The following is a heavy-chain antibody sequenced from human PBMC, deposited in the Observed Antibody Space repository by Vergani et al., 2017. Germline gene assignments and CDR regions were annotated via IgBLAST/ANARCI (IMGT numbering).Heavy chain of an antibody. J-gene: IGHJ3*02. Sequence: QVQLQESGPGLVKPSETLSLTCTVSGGSISSYYWSWIRQPPGKGLEWIGYIYYSGSTNYNPSLKSRVTISVDTSKNQFSLKLSSVTAADTAVYYCASGRVCSGGSFPAEDAFDIWGQGTMVTVSS. V-gene: IGHV4-59*01. CDR3: ASGRVCSGGSFPAEDAFDI. D-gene: IGHD2-15*01. CDR2: IYYSGST. CDR1: GGSISSYY.